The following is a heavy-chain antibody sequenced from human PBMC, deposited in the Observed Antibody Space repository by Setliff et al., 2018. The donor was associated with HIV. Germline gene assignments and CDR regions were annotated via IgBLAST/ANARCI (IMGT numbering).Heavy chain of an antibody. V-gene: IGHV4-59*01. CDR3: ARDRDYGGNRDAFDI. J-gene: IGHJ3*02. CDR1: GGSISNDY. CDR2: VYLSGSI. D-gene: IGHD4-17*01. Sequence: SETLSLTCTVSGGSISNDYWGWVRQPPGKGLEWIGFVYLSGSITYNPSLKSRVTIAIDRSKNEFSLKLSSVTAADTALYYCARDRDYGGNRDAFDIWGQGIMVTVSS.